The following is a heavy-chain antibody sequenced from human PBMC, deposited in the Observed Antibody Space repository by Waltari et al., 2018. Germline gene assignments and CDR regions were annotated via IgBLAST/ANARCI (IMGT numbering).Heavy chain of an antibody. V-gene: IGHV3-30-3*01. CDR2: ISYVGSNK. D-gene: IGHD4-17*01. J-gene: IGHJ3*02. CDR3: ARDYGAFDI. CDR1: GFTFSSYA. Sequence: QVQLVESGGGVVQPGRSLRLSCAASGFTFSSYAMHWVRQAPGKGLEWVAFISYVGSNKYSAYSVKGRFTISRDNSKNTLYLQMNSLRAEDTTVYYCARDYGAFDIWGQGTMVTVSS.